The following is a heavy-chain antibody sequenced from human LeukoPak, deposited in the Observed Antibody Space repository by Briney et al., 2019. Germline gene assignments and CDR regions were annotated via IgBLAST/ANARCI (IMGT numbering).Heavy chain of an antibody. CDR2: SYYSGST. CDR1: GASISSYY. J-gene: IGHJ6*02. Sequence: SETLSLTCTVSGASISSYYWSWIRQPPGKGLEWIGYSYYSGSTKYNPSLKSRVTISADTSKNQFSLKLSSVTGADTAVYYCARHVYYYGMDVWGQGTTVTVPS. CDR3: ARHVYYYGMDV. V-gene: IGHV4-59*08.